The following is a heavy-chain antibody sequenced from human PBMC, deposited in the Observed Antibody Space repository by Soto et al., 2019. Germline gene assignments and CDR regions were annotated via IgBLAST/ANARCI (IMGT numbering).Heavy chain of an antibody. D-gene: IGHD3-3*01. V-gene: IGHV3-15*07. CDR2: IKSKADGETT. CDR1: GFSFNNVW. J-gene: IGHJ4*02. CDR3: NAYYDLGSGHTPL. Sequence: EVQLVESGGGLVKPGGSLGLSCGASGFSFNNVWMHWVRQAPGRGLEWVGRIKSKADGETTDYAEPVKGRFTVSRDDSKNTVYLQMNSLKTEDTAFYYCNAYYDLGSGHTPLWGQGTLVTVSS.